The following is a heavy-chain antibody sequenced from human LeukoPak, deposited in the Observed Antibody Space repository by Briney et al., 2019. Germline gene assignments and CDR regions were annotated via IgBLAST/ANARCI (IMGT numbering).Heavy chain of an antibody. V-gene: IGHV4-34*09. J-gene: IGHJ4*02. CDR3: AREETYGSGSYVDY. CDR1: GGSFSGYY. CDR2: INHSGST. Sequence: PSETLSLTCAVYGGSFSGYYWSWIRQPPGKGLEWIGEINHSGSTNYNPSLKSRVTTSVDTSKNQFSLKLSSVTAADTAVYYCAREETYGSGSYVDYWGQGALVTVSS. D-gene: IGHD3-10*01.